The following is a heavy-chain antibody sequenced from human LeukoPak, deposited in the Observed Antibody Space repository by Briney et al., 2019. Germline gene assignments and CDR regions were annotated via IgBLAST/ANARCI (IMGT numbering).Heavy chain of an antibody. J-gene: IGHJ3*01. Sequence: PSETLSLTCSVSGGSLSSSSYYWGWIRQPPGGGLEWIGNIYETGSTNYNPSLKSRVTISVDTSKNQFSLKLSSVTAADTAVYYCVRPDDNSFDFWGQGTMATVSS. D-gene: IGHD3-9*01. CDR3: VRPDDNSFDF. CDR2: IYETGST. V-gene: IGHV4-39*01. CDR1: GGSLSSSSYY.